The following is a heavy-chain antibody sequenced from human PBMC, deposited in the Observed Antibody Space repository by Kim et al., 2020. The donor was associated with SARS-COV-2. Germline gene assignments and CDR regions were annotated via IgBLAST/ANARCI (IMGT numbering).Heavy chain of an antibody. V-gene: IGHV4-59*01. CDR2: IYYIGST. Sequence: SETLSLTCTVSGGSISSYYWSWIRQPPGKGLEWIGYIYYIGSTNYNPSLASRVTISVDTSKNQFSLKLNSVTAADTAVYYCARDVRYYYYYYMDVWGKGT. CDR3: ARDVRYYYYYYMDV. J-gene: IGHJ6*03. CDR1: GGSISSYY.